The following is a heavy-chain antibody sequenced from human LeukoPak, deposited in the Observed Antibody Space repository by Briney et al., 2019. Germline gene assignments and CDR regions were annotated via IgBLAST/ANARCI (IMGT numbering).Heavy chain of an antibody. CDR2: ISAYNGNT. CDR3: ARGSKKGRFLYYYYMDV. CDR1: GYTFTSYG. J-gene: IGHJ6*03. D-gene: IGHD3-3*01. Sequence: ASVKVSCKASGYTFTSYGISWVRQAPGQGLEWMGWISAYNGNTNYAQKLQGRVTMTTDTSTSTAYMELRSLRSDDTAVYYCARGSKKGRFLYYYYMDVWGKGTTVTVSS. V-gene: IGHV1-18*01.